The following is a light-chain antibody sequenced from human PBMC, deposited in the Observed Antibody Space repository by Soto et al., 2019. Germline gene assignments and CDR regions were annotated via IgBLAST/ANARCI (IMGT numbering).Light chain of an antibody. CDR3: HQYGISPPVT. CDR2: GAS. V-gene: IGKV3-20*01. Sequence: EILLTQSPGTLSLSPGERATLSCRASQSVSSTYLAWYQQKPGQSPRLLIHGASSRASDIPDRFSGSGSGTDFTLTINRLEPEDFAVYYCHQYGISPPVTFGQGTRLEIK. CDR1: QSVSSTY. J-gene: IGKJ5*01.